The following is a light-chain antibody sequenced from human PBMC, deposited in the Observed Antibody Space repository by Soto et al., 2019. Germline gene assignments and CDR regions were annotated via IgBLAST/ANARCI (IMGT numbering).Light chain of an antibody. CDR2: CAS. CDR1: QSVLYSSNNKNY. Sequence: DIVMTQSPDSLAVSLGERATINCKSPQSVLYSSNNKNYLAWYQQKPGQPPKMLIYCASTRESGVSDGFSGSGSGTEFTLTISSLQAEDVAVYYCQQYYITPFTFGPGTKVDIK. CDR3: QQYYITPFT. J-gene: IGKJ3*01. V-gene: IGKV4-1*01.